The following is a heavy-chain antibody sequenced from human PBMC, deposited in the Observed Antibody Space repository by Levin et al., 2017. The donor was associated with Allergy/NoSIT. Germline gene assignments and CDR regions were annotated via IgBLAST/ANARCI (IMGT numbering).Heavy chain of an antibody. CDR1: GFTFNKFW. V-gene: IGHV3-7*01. D-gene: IGHD2-8*01. CDR2: INQDGSEK. Sequence: PGGSLRLSCEASGFTFNKFWMTWVRQAPGKGLEWVANINQDGSEKYYVDSLKGRFTISRDNAKNSLFLQMNSLRAEDTALYFCTRDLTETSPGGMHYWGQGTLVTVSS. J-gene: IGHJ4*02. CDR3: TRDLTETSPGGMHY.